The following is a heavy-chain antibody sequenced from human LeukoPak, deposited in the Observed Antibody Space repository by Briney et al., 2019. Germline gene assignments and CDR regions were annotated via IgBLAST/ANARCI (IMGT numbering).Heavy chain of an antibody. V-gene: IGHV4-34*01. CDR3: ARVSNFWTAYYDY. Sequence: SETLSLTCAVYGGPFSGYYWSWIRQPPGKGLEWIGEINHSGGTYYEPSLNSRVTMSVDTSKKQFSLRLSSVTAADTAVYYCARVSNFWTAYYDYWGQGALVTVSS. CDR1: GGPFSGYY. J-gene: IGHJ4*02. CDR2: INHSGGT. D-gene: IGHD3/OR15-3a*01.